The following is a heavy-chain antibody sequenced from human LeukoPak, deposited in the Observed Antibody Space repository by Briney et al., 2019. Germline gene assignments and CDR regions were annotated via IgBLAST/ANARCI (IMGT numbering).Heavy chain of an antibody. CDR3: ARAGDIVATMNYFDY. CDR1: GFTFSSYS. D-gene: IGHD5-12*01. V-gene: IGHV3-21*01. J-gene: IGHJ4*02. Sequence: GSLRLSCAASGFTFSSYSMNWVRQAPGKGLEWVSSISSSSSYIYYADSVKGRFTISRDNAKNSLYLQMNSLRAEDTAVYYCARAGDIVATMNYFDYWGQGTLVTVSS. CDR2: ISSSSSYI.